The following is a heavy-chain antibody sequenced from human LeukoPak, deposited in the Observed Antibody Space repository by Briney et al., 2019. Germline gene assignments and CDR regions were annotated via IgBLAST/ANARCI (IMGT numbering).Heavy chain of an antibody. J-gene: IGHJ4*02. D-gene: IGHD3-22*01. CDR2: INYSGST. V-gene: IGHV4-39*01. CDR3: ARGYLHYYDSSGSPPYFDY. Sequence: SETLSLTCTVSGGSISSSSYYWGWIRQPPGKGLEWIGRINYSGSTYYNPSLKSRVTISVDTSKNQFSLKLSSVTAADTAVYYCARGYLHYYDSSGSPPYFDYWGQGTLVTVSS. CDR1: GGSISSSSYY.